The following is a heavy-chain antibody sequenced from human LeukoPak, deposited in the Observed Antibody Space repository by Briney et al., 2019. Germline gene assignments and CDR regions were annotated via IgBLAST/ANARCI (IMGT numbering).Heavy chain of an antibody. CDR3: AKDRHAPGRYCSSTSCFPFDS. Sequence: GGSLRLSCVASGFTFSSYSMNWVRQAPGKGLGWVSSISSSSSYIYYADSVKGRFTISRDNTKNTLYLQMNSLRAEDTAVYYCAKDRHAPGRYCSSTSCFPFDSWGQGTLVTVSS. CDR1: GFTFSSYS. D-gene: IGHD2-2*01. J-gene: IGHJ5*01. V-gene: IGHV3-21*04. CDR2: ISSSSSYI.